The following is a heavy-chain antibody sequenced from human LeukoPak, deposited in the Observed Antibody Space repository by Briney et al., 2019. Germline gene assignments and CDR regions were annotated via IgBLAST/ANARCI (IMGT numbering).Heavy chain of an antibody. V-gene: IGHV3-23*01. CDR2: ISGSGSST. CDR1: GFTFSSYA. CDR3: AKIALGIAVKGGFDP. D-gene: IGHD6-19*01. J-gene: IGHJ5*02. Sequence: GGSLRLSCAASGFTFSSYAMNWVRQAPGKGLEWVSTISGSGSSTYYADSVKGRFTISRDNSKNTLYPQMNSLRAEDTAVYYCAKIALGIAVKGGFDPWGQGTLVTVSS.